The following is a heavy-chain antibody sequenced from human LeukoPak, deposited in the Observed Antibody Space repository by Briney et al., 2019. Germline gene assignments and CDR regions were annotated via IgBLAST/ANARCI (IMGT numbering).Heavy chain of an antibody. CDR2: INHSGST. CDR3: ASLIAAAGKGYYMDV. J-gene: IGHJ6*03. Sequence: SETLSLTCAVYGGSFSGYYWSWIRQPPGKGLEWIGEINHSGSTNYNPSLKSRVTISVDTSKNQFSLKLSSVTAADTAVYYCASLIAAAGKGYYMDVWGKGTTVTVSS. CDR1: GGSFSGYY. D-gene: IGHD6-13*01. V-gene: IGHV4-34*01.